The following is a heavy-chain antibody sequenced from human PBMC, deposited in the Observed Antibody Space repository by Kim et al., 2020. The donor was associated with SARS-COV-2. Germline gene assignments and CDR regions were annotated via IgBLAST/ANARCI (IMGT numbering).Heavy chain of an antibody. J-gene: IGHJ4*02. CDR3: AKDLPIIVGATTFGGGFDY. V-gene: IGHV3-30*18. D-gene: IGHD1-26*01. CDR2: ISYDGSNK. Sequence: GGSLRLSCAASGFTFSSYGMHWVRQAPGMGLEWVAVISYDGSNKYYADSVKGRFTISRDNSKNTLYLQMNSLRAEDTAVYYCAKDLPIIVGATTFGGGFDYWGQGTLVTVSS. CDR1: GFTFSSYG.